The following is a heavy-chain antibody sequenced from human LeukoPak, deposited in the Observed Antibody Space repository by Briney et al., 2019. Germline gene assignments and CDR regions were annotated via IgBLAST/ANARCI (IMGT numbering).Heavy chain of an antibody. CDR1: GFTFDDYG. Sequence: RPGGSLRLSCAASGFTFDDYGMSWVRQAPGKGLEWVSGINWNGGSTGYADSVKGRFTISRDNAKNSLYLQMNSLRAEDTALNYCARDIESGYYPYYFDYWGQGTLVTVSS. J-gene: IGHJ4*02. CDR3: ARDIESGYYPYYFDY. V-gene: IGHV3-20*04. D-gene: IGHD3-22*01. CDR2: INWNGGST.